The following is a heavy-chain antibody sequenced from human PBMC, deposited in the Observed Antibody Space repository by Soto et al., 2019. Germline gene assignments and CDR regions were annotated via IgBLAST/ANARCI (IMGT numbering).Heavy chain of an antibody. V-gene: IGHV1-18*01. J-gene: IGHJ4*02. D-gene: IGHD1-20*01. CDR3: ARTQGIRREHPPDY. CDR1: GYAFASCG. CDR2: ISAYNGNT. Sequence: ASVKVSCKSSGYAFASCGIIWVRQAPGQGLEWMGWISAYNGNTNYAQKLQGRVTMTTDTSTSTAYMELRSLRSDDTAVYYCARTQGIRREHPPDYWGQGTLVTVSS.